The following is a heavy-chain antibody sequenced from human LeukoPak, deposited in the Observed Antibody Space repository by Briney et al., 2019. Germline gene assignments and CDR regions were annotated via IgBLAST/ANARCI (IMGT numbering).Heavy chain of an antibody. CDR1: VGTFIIYA. CDR2: IIPIFGTA. CDR3: ASTNHPSGYSSSPDNDAFDI. Sequence: SVRVSYKPSVGTFIIYAISWVRQAPGQGLEWVGGIIPIFGTANYTQKFQGRVTITTDESTSTAYMELSSLRSEHTAVYYCASTNHPSGYSSSPDNDAFDIWGQGTMVTVSS. V-gene: IGHV1-69*05. D-gene: IGHD6-6*01. J-gene: IGHJ3*02.